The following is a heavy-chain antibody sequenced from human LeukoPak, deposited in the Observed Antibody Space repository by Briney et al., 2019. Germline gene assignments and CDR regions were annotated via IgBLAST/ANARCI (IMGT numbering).Heavy chain of an antibody. CDR3: ARDVDTSMAYYFDC. D-gene: IGHD5-18*01. Sequence: ASVKVSCKASGYTFTSYGISWVRQAPGQGLEWMGWISAYNGNTNYAQRVQGRVTMTTDTSTSTAYMELRSLRSEDTAVYYCARDVDTSMAYYFDCWGQGTLVTVSS. CDR1: GYTFTSYG. J-gene: IGHJ4*02. V-gene: IGHV1-18*01. CDR2: ISAYNGNT.